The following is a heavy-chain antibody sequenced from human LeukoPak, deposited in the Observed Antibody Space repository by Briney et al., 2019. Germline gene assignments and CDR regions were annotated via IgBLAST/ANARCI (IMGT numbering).Heavy chain of an antibody. J-gene: IGHJ4*02. CDR1: GFTFSSYA. CDR2: ISGSGGST. V-gene: IGHV3-23*01. Sequence: GGSLRLSCAASGFTFSSYAMSWVRQAPGKGLEWVSAISGSGGSTYYADSVKGRFTISRDNSKNTLYLQMNSLRAEDTAVYYCARFYDSSGYYHFPVLGFDYWGQGTLVTVSS. D-gene: IGHD3-22*01. CDR3: ARFYDSSGYYHFPVLGFDY.